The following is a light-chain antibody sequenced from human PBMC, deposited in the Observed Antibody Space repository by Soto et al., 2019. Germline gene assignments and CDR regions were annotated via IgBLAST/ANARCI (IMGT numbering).Light chain of an antibody. Sequence: EIVLTQSPATLSLSPGERATLSCGASQSVTRSYLAWYQHKPGLAPRLLIYDASRRATGIPDRFSGSGSETDFTLTISRLELEDFAVYYCQQYGTSPLTFGGGTKVDIK. J-gene: IGKJ4*01. CDR2: DAS. CDR3: QQYGTSPLT. V-gene: IGKV3D-20*01. CDR1: QSVTRSY.